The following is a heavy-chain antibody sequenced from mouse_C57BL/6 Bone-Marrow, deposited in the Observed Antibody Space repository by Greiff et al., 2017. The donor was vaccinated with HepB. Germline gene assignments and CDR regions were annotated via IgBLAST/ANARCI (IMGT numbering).Heavy chain of an antibody. CDR1: GYAFSSSW. D-gene: IGHD2-5*01. CDR2: IYPGDGDT. V-gene: IGHV1-82*01. CDR3: ARKGGHSNSLPY. Sequence: VKLQESGPELVKPGASVKISCKASGYAFSSSWMNWVKQRPGKGLEWIGRIYPGDGDTNYNGKFKGKATLTADKSSSTAYMQLSSLTSEDSAVYFCARKGGHSNSLPYWGQGTLVTVSA. J-gene: IGHJ3*01.